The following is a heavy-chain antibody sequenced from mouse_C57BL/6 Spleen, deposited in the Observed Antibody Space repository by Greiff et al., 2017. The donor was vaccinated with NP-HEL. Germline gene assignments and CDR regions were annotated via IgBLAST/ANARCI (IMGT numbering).Heavy chain of an antibody. CDR1: GFNIKDYY. J-gene: IGHJ4*01. V-gene: IGHV14-1*01. Sequence: VQLQQSGAELVRPGASVKLSCTASGFNIKDYYMHWVQQRPEQGLEWIGRIDPEDGDTEYAPKFQGKATMTADTSSNTAYLQLSSLTSEDTAVYYCTTWDSSGYVRAMDYWGQGTSVTVSS. CDR3: TTWDSSGYVRAMDY. D-gene: IGHD3-2*02. CDR2: IDPEDGDT.